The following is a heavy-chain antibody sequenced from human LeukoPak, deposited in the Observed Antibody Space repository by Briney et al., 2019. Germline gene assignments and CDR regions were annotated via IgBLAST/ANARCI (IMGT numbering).Heavy chain of an antibody. CDR3: ARDRLWQQLEFEY. CDR2: VSYDGSIK. J-gene: IGHJ4*02. CDR1: GFTFSNYA. V-gene: IGHV3-30*04. Sequence: PGGSLRLSCAASGFTFSNYAMHWVRQPPGKGLEWVAVVSYDGSIKHYAGSVQGRFTISRDNSKNTLYLEANSLRAEDTAVYYCARDRLWQQLEFEYWGQGTLVTVSS. D-gene: IGHD1-1*01.